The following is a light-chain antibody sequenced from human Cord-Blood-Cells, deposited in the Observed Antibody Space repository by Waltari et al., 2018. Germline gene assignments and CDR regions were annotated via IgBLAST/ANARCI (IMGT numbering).Light chain of an antibody. J-gene: IGKJ2*03. CDR2: GAS. CDR1: QSVSSSY. CDR3: QQYGSSPPYS. V-gene: IGKV3-20*01. Sequence: IVLTQSPGTMSLSLGERATLPCRASQSVSSSYLPWYQQKPGQIPRRLIYGASSRPTGIPDRFSGSGSGTDFTLTISRMEPCDCAVYYCQQYGSSPPYSFGQRTKLGIK.